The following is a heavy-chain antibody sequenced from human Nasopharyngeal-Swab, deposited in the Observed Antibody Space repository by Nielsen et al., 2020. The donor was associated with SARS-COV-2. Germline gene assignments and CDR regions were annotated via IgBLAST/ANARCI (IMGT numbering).Heavy chain of an antibody. V-gene: IGHV3-7*03. J-gene: IGHJ4*02. D-gene: IGHD3-22*01. CDR3: AGNHDNTF. CDR2: IMPDGSEK. Sequence: GESLKISCVVSGFTFSDHWMNWVRQAPGKGLEWVANIMPDGSEKYYVDSVKGRFTISRDNARNSLFLQMDSLRVEDTAIYYCAGNHDNTFWGQGNLVAVS. CDR1: GFTFSDHW.